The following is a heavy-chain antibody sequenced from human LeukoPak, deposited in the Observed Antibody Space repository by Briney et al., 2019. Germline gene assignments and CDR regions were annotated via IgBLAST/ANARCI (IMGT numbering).Heavy chain of an antibody. CDR2: IYPGDSDT. Sequence: AESLKISCQGSGYSFTSYWIGWVRQMPGKGLEWMGIIYPGDSDTRYSPSFQGQVTLSPDKSISTAYLQWSSLKASDTAMYYCARVEMATIDYWGQGTLVTVSS. V-gene: IGHV5-51*01. CDR1: GYSFTSYW. J-gene: IGHJ4*02. D-gene: IGHD5-24*01. CDR3: ARVEMATIDY.